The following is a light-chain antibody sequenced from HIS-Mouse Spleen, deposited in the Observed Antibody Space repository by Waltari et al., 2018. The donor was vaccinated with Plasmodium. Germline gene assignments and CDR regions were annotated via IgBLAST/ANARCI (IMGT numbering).Light chain of an antibody. CDR1: ALPKHY. J-gene: IGLJ3*02. CDR2: KDS. CDR3: QSADSSGTPNWV. V-gene: IGLV3-25*03. Sequence: SYELTQPPSVSVSPGQTARINCSGDALPKHYAYWYQQKPGQAPVLVIYKDSERPSGIPERFSGSSSGTTVTLTISGVQAEDEADYYCQSADSSGTPNWVFGGGTKLTVL.